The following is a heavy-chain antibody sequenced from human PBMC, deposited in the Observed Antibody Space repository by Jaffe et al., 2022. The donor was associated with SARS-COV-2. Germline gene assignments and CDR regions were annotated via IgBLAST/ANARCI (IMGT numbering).Heavy chain of an antibody. D-gene: IGHD2-8*02. CDR1: GGSISSGSHY. J-gene: IGHJ6*02. Sequence: QVQLQESGPGLVKPSQTLSLTCTVAGGSISSGSHYWSWIRQPAGKGLEWIGHIYSSGSTNYNPSLKSRVTILVDTSKNQFYLKLSSVTATDTAVYYCAREYCTGASCSYYYYAMDVWGRGTTVTVSS. CDR3: AREYCTGASCSYYYYAMDV. V-gene: IGHV4-61*02. CDR2: IYSSGST.